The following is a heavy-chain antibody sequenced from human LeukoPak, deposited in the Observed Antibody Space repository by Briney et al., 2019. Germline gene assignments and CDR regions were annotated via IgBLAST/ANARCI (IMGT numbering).Heavy chain of an antibody. D-gene: IGHD5-18*01. Sequence: ASVKVSCRASGYTFTSYDINWVRQAPGLGLEWMGWMNPYSGNTGYAQKFRGRVTVTRNTSISTAYMELSSLRSEDTAVYYCARAVDTVVLVRGYWGQGTPVTVSS. CDR1: GYTFTSYD. V-gene: IGHV1-8*01. J-gene: IGHJ4*02. CDR3: ARAVDTVVLVRGY. CDR2: MNPYSGNT.